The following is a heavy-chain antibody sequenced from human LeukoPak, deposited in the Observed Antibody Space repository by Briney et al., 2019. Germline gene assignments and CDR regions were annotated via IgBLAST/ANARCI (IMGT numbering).Heavy chain of an antibody. Sequence: SVKVSCKASGGTFSSYAISWVRQAPGQGLEWMGGIIPIFGTANYAQKFQGRVTITTDESTSTAYMELSSLRSEDTAVYYCAKDSPYGDYSDYWGQGTLVTVSS. J-gene: IGHJ4*02. CDR3: AKDSPYGDYSDY. V-gene: IGHV1-69*05. CDR1: GGTFSSYA. CDR2: IIPIFGTA. D-gene: IGHD4-17*01.